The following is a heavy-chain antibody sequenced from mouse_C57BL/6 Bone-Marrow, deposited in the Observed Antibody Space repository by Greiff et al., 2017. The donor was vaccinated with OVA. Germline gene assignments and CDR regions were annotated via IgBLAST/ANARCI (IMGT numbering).Heavy chain of an antibody. D-gene: IGHD1-1*01. CDR3: AKRFGSSDDCYAMDY. V-gene: IGHV2-5*01. CDR1: GFSLTSYG. CDR2: IWRGGST. Sequence: VQLQESGPGLVQPSQSLSITCTVSGFSLTSYGVHWVRQSPGKGLEWLGVIWRGGSTDYNAAFMSRLSITTDNSKSQVFFKMNSLQADDTAIYYCAKRFGSSDDCYAMDYWGQGTSVTVSS. J-gene: IGHJ4*01.